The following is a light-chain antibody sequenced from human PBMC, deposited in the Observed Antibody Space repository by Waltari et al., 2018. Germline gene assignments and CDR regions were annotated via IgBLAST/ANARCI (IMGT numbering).Light chain of an antibody. V-gene: IGLV2-14*01. J-gene: IGLJ1*01. CDR3: GSYTTTTTVV. Sequence: QSALTQPASVSGSPGPSITISCTGTSSDVGGYNFVSWYQQHPGKAPKLMIYEVTNRPSGISNRISGSKSGNTASLTISGLQAEDEADYYCGSYTTTTTVVFGTGTKVTVL. CDR2: EVT. CDR1: SSDVGGYNF.